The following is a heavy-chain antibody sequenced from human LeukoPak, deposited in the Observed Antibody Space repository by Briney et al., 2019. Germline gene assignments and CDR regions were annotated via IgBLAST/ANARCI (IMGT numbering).Heavy chain of an antibody. Sequence: GGSLRLSCEASGFAFRNYAMAWVRQSPGKGLEWVSGISAGGSRTYYSESVKGRFTISRDNSKNTLYLQMNSLRAEDTAVYYCARIVSRYYDSSGYGEHDYWGQGTLVTVSS. CDR2: ISAGGSRT. CDR3: ARIVSRYYDSSGYGEHDY. D-gene: IGHD3-22*01. CDR1: GFAFRNYA. V-gene: IGHV3-23*01. J-gene: IGHJ4*02.